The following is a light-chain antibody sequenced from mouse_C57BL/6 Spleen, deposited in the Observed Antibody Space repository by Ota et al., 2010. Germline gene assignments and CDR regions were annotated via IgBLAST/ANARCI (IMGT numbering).Light chain of an antibody. V-gene: IGKV6-23*01. Sequence: DIVMTTSLQIHVHIIGDRVSITCKASQDVGTAVAWYQQKPGQSPKLLIYWASTRHTGVPDRFTGSGSGTDFTLTISNVQSEDLADYFCQQYSSYPYMYTFGGGDQAGNKT. CDR1: QDVGTA. CDR2: WAS. J-gene: IGKJ2*01. CDR3: QQYSSYPYMYT.